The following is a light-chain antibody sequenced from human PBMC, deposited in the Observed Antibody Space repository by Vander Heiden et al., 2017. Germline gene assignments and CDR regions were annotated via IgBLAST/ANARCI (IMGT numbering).Light chain of an antibody. J-gene: IGLJ3*02. CDR2: EVS. CDR1: SSDVGSYNL. Sequence: QSALTQPASVSGSPGQSITISCTGTSSDVGSYNLVSWYQQHPGKAPNLRIYEVSKRPSGVSNRFSGSKSGNTASLTISGLQAEDEADYYCCSYAGSSTFSVFGGGTKMTVL. V-gene: IGLV2-23*02. CDR3: CSYAGSSTFSV.